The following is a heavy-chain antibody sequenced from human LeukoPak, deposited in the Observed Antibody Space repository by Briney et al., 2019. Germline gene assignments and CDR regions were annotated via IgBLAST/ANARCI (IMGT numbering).Heavy chain of an antibody. CDR2: ISGSGGST. Sequence: GGSLRLSCAASGFTFSSYSMSWVRQAPGKGLEWVSAISGSGGSTYYAGSVKGRFTISRDNSKNTLYLQMNSLRAEDTAVYYCAKLMSSSFFPDYWGQGTLVTVSS. J-gene: IGHJ4*02. D-gene: IGHD6-13*01. CDR1: GFTFSSYS. V-gene: IGHV3-23*01. CDR3: AKLMSSSFFPDY.